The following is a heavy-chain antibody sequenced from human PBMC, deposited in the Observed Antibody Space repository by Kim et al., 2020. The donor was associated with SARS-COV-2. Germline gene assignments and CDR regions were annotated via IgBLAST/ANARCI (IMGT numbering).Heavy chain of an antibody. CDR3: ARSSGYGPLNDFDI. V-gene: IGHV3-20*01. J-gene: IGHJ3*02. Sequence: GGSLRLSCAASGFTFSSYGMNWVRHAPGKGLEWVSCISRNGSSTGYADSVKGRFTISRDNAKNSLYLQMNSLRAEDTALYHCARSSGYGPLNDFDIWGQGTMVTVSS. CDR2: ISRNGSST. CDR1: GFTFSSYG. D-gene: IGHD3-22*01.